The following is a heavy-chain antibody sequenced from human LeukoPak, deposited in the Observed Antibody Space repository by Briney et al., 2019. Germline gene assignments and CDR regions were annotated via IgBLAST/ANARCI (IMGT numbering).Heavy chain of an antibody. V-gene: IGHV1-2*02. CDR3: ARSPRGYCSGGSCYSYGY. J-gene: IGHJ4*02. D-gene: IGHD2-15*01. Sequence: ALVKVSCKASGYTFTGYYMHWVRQAPGQGLEWMGWINPNSGGTNYAQKFQGRVTMTRDTSISTAYMELSRLRSDDTAVYYCARSPRGYCSGGSCYSYGYWGQGTLVTVSS. CDR2: INPNSGGT. CDR1: GYTFTGYY.